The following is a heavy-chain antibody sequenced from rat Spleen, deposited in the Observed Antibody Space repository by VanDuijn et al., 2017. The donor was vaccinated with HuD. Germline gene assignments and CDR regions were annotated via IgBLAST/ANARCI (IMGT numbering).Heavy chain of an antibody. CDR1: RFTFSNYD. D-gene: IGHD1-10*01. Sequence: EVQLVESGGGLVQPGRSLKLSCAASRFTFSNYDMAWVRQAPTKGLEWVASISTSGGSTYYRDSVKGRFTVSRDNAKSTLYLQMDSLRSEDTATYYCASPITTYWGQGVMVTVSS. J-gene: IGHJ2*01. CDR3: ASPITTY. V-gene: IGHV5-25*01. CDR2: ISTSGGST.